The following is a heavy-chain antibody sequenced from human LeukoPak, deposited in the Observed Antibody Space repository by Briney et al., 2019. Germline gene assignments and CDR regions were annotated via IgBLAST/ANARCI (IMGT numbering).Heavy chain of an antibody. V-gene: IGHV1-69*04. J-gene: IGHJ5*02. D-gene: IGHD6-13*01. CDR3: AEDSSSWYAWSWFDP. CDR2: IIPILGIA. Sequence: SVKVSCKASGGTFSSYAISWVRQAPGQGLEWMGRIIPILGIANYAQKFQGRVTITADKSTSTAYMELSSLRSEDTAVYYCAEDSSSWYAWSWFDPWGQGTLVTVSS. CDR1: GGTFSSYA.